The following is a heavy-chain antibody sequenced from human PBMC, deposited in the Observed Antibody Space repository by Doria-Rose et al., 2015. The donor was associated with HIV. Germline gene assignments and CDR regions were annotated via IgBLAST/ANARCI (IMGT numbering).Heavy chain of an antibody. CDR1: GGSFSGYY. D-gene: IGHD1-1*01. V-gene: IGHV4-34*01. Sequence: QVQLQQWGAGLVKPSETLPLTCAVFGGSFSGYYWSWIRQPPGKGLEWIGEIHHSVSTNYKTSLKSRVAISLETSKNLFSLKLSSVTAADTAVYYCARGLLRGGWNDVDYYYGMDVWGQGTTVTVS. CDR3: ARGLLRGGWNDVDYYYGMDV. CDR2: IHHSVST. J-gene: IGHJ6*02.